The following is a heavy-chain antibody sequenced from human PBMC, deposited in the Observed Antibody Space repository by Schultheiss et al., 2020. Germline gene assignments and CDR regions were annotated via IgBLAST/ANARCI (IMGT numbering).Heavy chain of an antibody. CDR2: ISYDGSNK. Sequence: GGSLRLSCAASGFTFSSYGMHWVRQAPGKGLEWVAVISYDGSNKYYADSVKGRFTISRDNSKNTLYLQMNSLRAEDTAVYYCAREEYSSSWYGYYYYYGMDVWGQGTTVTVSS. CDR1: GFTFSSYG. D-gene: IGHD6-13*01. J-gene: IGHJ6*02. CDR3: AREEYSSSWYGYYYYYGMDV. V-gene: IGHV3-30*03.